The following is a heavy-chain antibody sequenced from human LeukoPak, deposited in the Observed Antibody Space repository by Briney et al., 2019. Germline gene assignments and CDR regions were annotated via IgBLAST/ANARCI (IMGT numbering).Heavy chain of an antibody. CDR3: ARGGSGYFDY. Sequence: PGRSLRLSCAASGFPFSSYGMHWVRQAPGKGLEWVSFVSYDGANKYYADSVKGRFTISRDNSKNTLYLQMNSLRAEDTAVYYCARGGSGYFDYWGQGTLVTVSS. D-gene: IGHD1-26*01. CDR2: VSYDGANK. V-gene: IGHV3-33*05. CDR1: GFPFSSYG. J-gene: IGHJ4*02.